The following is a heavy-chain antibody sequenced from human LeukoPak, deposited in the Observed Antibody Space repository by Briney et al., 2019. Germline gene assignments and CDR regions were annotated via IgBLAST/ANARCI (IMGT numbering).Heavy chain of an antibody. CDR1: GYTFTSYV. CDR2: IDAGNGNT. D-gene: IGHD5/OR15-5a*01. CDR3: ARDAPPPLRYGMDV. V-gene: IGHV1-3*01. Sequence: ASVKVSCKASGYTFTSYVMHWVRQAPGQRLEWMGWIDAGNGNTKYSQKFQGRVTITRDTSASTAYMELSSLRSEDTAVYYCARDAPPPLRYGMDVWGQGTTVTVSS. J-gene: IGHJ6*02.